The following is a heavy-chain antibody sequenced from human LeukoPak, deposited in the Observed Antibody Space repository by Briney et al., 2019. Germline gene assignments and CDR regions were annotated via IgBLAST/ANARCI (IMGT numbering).Heavy chain of an antibody. CDR3: AKGSGINHYHWIDP. CDR2: ISGGGGST. J-gene: IGHJ5*02. Sequence: GGSLRLSCAASEFTFSNYAMNWIRQAPGKGLEWVSGISGGGGSTYYADSVKGRFTISRDNSKNTLYLQMDSLRAEDTALYYCAKGSGINHYHWIDPWGQGTLVTVSS. V-gene: IGHV3-23*01. CDR1: EFTFSNYA. D-gene: IGHD1-14*01.